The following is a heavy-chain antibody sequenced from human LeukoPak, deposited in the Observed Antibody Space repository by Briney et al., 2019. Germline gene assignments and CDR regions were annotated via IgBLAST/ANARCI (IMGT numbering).Heavy chain of an antibody. CDR1: GGSISSGSYY. V-gene: IGHV4-61*02. CDR3: ARGVYPSPLPFDFWSGSEDKKNWFDP. CDR2: IYTSGST. J-gene: IGHJ5*02. Sequence: ASETLSLTCTVSGGSISSGSYYWSWIRQPARKGLEWIGRIYTSGSTNYNPSLKSRVTISVDTSKNQFSLKLSSVTAADTAVYYCARGVYPSPLPFDFWSGSEDKKNWFDPWGQGTLVTVSS. D-gene: IGHD3-3*01.